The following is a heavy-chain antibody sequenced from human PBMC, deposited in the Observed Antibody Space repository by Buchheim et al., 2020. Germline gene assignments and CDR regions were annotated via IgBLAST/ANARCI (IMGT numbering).Heavy chain of an antibody. J-gene: IGHJ3*02. CDR1: GFTFSSYA. V-gene: IGHV3-30-3*01. D-gene: IGHD6-6*01. Sequence: QVQLVESGGGVVQPGRSLRLSCAASGFTFSSYAMHWVRQAPGKGLEWVAVISYDGSNKYYADSVKGRFTISRDNSKNTLYLQMNRLRAEDTAVYYCARVSHPDIAAPGAFDIWGQGT. CDR3: ARVSHPDIAAPGAFDI. CDR2: ISYDGSNK.